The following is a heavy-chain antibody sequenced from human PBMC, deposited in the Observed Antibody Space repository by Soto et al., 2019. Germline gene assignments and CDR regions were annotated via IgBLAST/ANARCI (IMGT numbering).Heavy chain of an antibody. CDR3: ARVYYDFWSGYPDAFDI. J-gene: IGHJ3*02. CDR1: GFTFSSYS. Sequence: PGGSLRLSCAASGFTFSSYSMNWVRQAPGKGLEWVSSISSSSSYIYYADSVKGRFTISRDNAKNSLYLQMNSLRAEDTAVYYCARVYYDFWSGYPDAFDIWGQGTMVTVSS. V-gene: IGHV3-21*01. CDR2: ISSSSSYI. D-gene: IGHD3-3*01.